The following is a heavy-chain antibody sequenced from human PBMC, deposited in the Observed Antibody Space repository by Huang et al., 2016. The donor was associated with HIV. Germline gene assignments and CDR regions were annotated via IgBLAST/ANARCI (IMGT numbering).Heavy chain of an antibody. Sequence: QLQLQESGPGLVKPSETLSLTCTVSGGSISSSSYYWGWIRQPPGKGLEWIGSISHGGTTYDNPSRESRGTISVDTSRTQFSLKLSSVTAADTAVYYCAAHGRIVGIPAAPLRFDPWGQGTLVTVSS. CDR2: ISHGGTT. V-gene: IGHV4-39*01. D-gene: IGHD6-13*01. CDR1: GGSISSSSYY. CDR3: AAHGRIVGIPAAPLRFDP. J-gene: IGHJ5*02.